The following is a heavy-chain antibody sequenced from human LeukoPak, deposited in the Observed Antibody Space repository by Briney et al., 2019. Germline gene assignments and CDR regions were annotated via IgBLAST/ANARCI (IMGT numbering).Heavy chain of an antibody. CDR1: GYSFTSYW. V-gene: IGHV5-51*01. D-gene: IGHD1-26*01. Sequence: GESLKISSKGSGYSFTSYWIGWVRQMPGKGLEWMGIIYPGDPDTRYSPSYQGQVTISADKSISTAYLQWSSLKASDTAMYYCARHMVDSGSYKNDYWGQGTLVTVSS. CDR2: IYPGDPDT. CDR3: ARHMVDSGSYKNDY. J-gene: IGHJ4*02.